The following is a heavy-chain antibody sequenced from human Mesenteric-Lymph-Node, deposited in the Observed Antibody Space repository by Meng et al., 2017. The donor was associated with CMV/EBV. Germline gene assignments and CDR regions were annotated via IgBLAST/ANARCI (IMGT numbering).Heavy chain of an antibody. J-gene: IGHJ6*02. D-gene: IGHD1-1*01. CDR3: AITIPRMEDYYGMDV. V-gene: IGHV4-39*01. Sequence: SETLSLTCTVSGGSISSSSYYWGWIRQPSGKGLEWIGSIYYSGSTYYNPSLKSRVTISVDTSKNQFSLKLSSVTAADTAVYYCAITIPRMEDYYGMDVWGQGTTVTVSS. CDR2: IYYSGST. CDR1: GGSISSSSYY.